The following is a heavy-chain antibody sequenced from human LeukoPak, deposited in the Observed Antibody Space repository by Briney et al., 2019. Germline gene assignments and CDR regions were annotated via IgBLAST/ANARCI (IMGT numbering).Heavy chain of an antibody. J-gene: IGHJ4*02. V-gene: IGHV3-7*01. CDR2: IDPAGTDT. Sequence: GGSLRLSCAASGFSFNSYWMTWVRQPPGRGLEWVANIDPAGTDTYYVDPVKGRFTISRDNAKNLVYLQMNTLRAEDTAVYSCGRFGYVAGIDFWGQGTLVTVSS. CDR3: GRFGYVAGIDF. CDR1: GFSFNSYW. D-gene: IGHD6-19*01.